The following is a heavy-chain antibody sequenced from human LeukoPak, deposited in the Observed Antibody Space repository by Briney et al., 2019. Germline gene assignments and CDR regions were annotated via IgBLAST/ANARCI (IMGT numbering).Heavy chain of an antibody. CDR3: ARGARLRWFDP. D-gene: IGHD4-17*01. J-gene: IGHJ5*02. CDR1: GGSFSGYY. V-gene: IGHV4-34*01. Sequence: SETLSLTCAVYGGSFSGYYWRWLRQPPGKGLEWIGEINHSESTNYNPSLKSRVTISVDTSKNQFSLKLSSVTAADTAVYYCARGARLRWFDPWGQGTLVTVSS. CDR2: INHSEST.